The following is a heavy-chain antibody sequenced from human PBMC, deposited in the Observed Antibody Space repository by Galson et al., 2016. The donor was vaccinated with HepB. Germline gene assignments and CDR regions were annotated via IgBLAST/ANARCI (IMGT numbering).Heavy chain of an antibody. CDR2: ILYDGSRK. D-gene: IGHD3-3*01. J-gene: IGHJ5*02. CDR3: ARDSFTIFGVTPNWFDP. Sequence: SLRLSCAASGFTFSRYGMHWVRQAPGKGLEWVAVILYDGSRKYYADSVKGRFTISRDNSKNTLYLQMNSLRAADTAVYYCARDSFTIFGVTPNWFDPWGQGTLVTVSS. CDR1: GFTFSRYG. V-gene: IGHV3-33*01.